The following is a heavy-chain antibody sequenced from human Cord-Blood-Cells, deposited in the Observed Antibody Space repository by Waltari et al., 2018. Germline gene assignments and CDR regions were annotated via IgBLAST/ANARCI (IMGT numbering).Heavy chain of an antibody. Sequence: QVQLVQSGAEVKKPGASVKVSCKASGYTFTSYDINWVRQATGQGLEWMGWMNPNSGNTGYAQKFQDRVTMTRNTSISTAYMELSSLRSEDTAVYYCARQKDPSPFYYYYYGMDVWGQGTTVTVSS. CDR1: GYTFTSYD. J-gene: IGHJ6*02. V-gene: IGHV1-8*01. CDR2: MNPNSGNT. CDR3: ARQKDPSPFYYYYYGMDV.